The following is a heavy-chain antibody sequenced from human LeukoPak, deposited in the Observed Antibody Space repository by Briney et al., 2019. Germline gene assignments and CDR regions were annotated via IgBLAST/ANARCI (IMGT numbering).Heavy chain of an antibody. CDR2: ISSSGSTI. J-gene: IGHJ6*02. CDR1: GFTFSSYE. V-gene: IGHV3-48*03. Sequence: GGSLRLSCAASGFTFSSYEMNWVRQAPGKGLEWVSYISSSGSTIYYADSVKGRFTISRDNAKNSLYLQMNSLRAEDTAVYYCARVNRPYGMDVWGQGTTVTVSS. CDR3: ARVNRPYGMDV.